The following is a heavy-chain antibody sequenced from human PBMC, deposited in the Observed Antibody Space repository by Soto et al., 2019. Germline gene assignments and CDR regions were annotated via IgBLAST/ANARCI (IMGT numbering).Heavy chain of an antibody. J-gene: IGHJ4*02. CDR1: GYLFNSYG. V-gene: IGHV1-18*04. CDR2: ISGYNAKT. D-gene: IGHD1-26*01. CDR3: ARDETYSSYFFDY. Sequence: QVPLVQSGAEVKQPGASVKVSCKTSGYLFNSYGLSWVRQAPGQGLEWMGWISGYNAKTTYEQKFQGRVIMTIDTSTSTAYMELRSLRFDDTAVYYCARDETYSSYFFDYWGQGTRVSVSS.